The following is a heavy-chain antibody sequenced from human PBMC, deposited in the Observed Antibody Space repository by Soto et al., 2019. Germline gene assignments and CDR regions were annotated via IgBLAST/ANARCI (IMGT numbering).Heavy chain of an antibody. CDR3: AKSLVAPSDAFDL. V-gene: IGHV3-23*01. CDR1: GFSFGSYA. Sequence: WGWRLLSCAASGFSFGSYAMTWVRQAPGKGLEWISSISASGTSRYYANCVKGRFSMSRDNSKNTLFLQMNRLRADGTAVYFCAKSLVAPSDAFDLWGRGTLVTVSS. CDR2: ISASGTSR. D-gene: IGHD2-8*02. J-gene: IGHJ3*01.